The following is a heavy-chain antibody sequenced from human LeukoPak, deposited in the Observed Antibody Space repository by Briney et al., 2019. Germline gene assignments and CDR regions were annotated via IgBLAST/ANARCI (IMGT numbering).Heavy chain of an antibody. D-gene: IGHD6-19*01. CDR3: ARKGYSSGWYDY. V-gene: IGHV4-34*01. Sequence: SETLSLTCAAYGGSFSSYYMSWIRQPPGKGLEWIGEINHSGSTNYNPSLKSRVTISVDTSNNQFSLKLSSVTAADTAVYYCARKGYSSGWYDYWGQGTLVTVSS. CDR2: INHSGST. CDR1: GGSFSSYY. J-gene: IGHJ4*02.